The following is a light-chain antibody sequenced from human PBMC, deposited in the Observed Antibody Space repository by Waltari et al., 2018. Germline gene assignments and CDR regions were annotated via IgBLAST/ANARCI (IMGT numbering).Light chain of an antibody. CDR2: DAS. Sequence: EIVLAQSPATLSFSPGERATLSCRASQSVGRFLAWYQRKPGQAHRLLIYDASDRATGTPASFSVSGSGTDFTLTISSLEPEDFAVYYCQHRGNWPLLAFGQGTRLEIK. CDR3: QHRGNWPLLA. J-gene: IGKJ5*01. V-gene: IGKV3-11*01. CDR1: QSVGRF.